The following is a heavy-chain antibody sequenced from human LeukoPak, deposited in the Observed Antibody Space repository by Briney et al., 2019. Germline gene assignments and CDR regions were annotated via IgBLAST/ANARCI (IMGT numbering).Heavy chain of an antibody. CDR2: IKQDGSEK. Sequence: GGSLRLSCAVSGFTFSSYWMNWVRQAPGKGLEWVANIKQDGSEKNYVDSVKGRFTISRDNAKNSLYLQMNSLRDEDTAVYYCARENSLMYSSSSYDYWGQGTLVTVSS. J-gene: IGHJ4*02. D-gene: IGHD6-6*01. CDR1: GFTFSSYW. CDR3: ARENSLMYSSSSYDY. V-gene: IGHV3-7*01.